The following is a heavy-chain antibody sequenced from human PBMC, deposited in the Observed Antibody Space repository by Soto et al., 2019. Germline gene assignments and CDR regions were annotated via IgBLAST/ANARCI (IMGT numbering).Heavy chain of an antibody. J-gene: IGHJ4*02. V-gene: IGHV4-59*08. CDR3: ARSRSGRLDY. CDR2: IYYSGST. D-gene: IGHD1-26*01. CDR1: GGSISSYY. Sequence: SETLSLTCTVSGGSISSYYWSWIRQPPGKGLEWIGYIYYSGSTNYNPSLKSRVTISVDTSKNQFSLKLSSVTAADTAVYYCARSRSGRLDYWGQGTLVTVSS.